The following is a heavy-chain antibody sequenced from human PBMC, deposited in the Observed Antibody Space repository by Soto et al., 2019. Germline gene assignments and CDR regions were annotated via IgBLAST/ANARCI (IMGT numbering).Heavy chain of an antibody. CDR3: ARDGFESGYENYYSYGMDV. D-gene: IGHD5-12*01. V-gene: IGHV1-18*01. J-gene: IGHJ6*02. Sequence: QVQLVQSGAEVKKPGASVKVSCKASGYTFTSYGISWVRQAPGQGLEWMGWISAYNGNTNYAQKLQGRVNKTKDTTTSSAYMALRSLKSDDTAVQYCARDGFESGYENYYSYGMDVWGQGTTVTVSS. CDR2: ISAYNGNT. CDR1: GYTFTSYG.